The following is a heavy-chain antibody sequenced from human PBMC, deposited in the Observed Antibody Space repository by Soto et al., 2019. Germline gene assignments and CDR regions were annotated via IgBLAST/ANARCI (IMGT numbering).Heavy chain of an antibody. CDR2: IYYSGST. V-gene: IGHV4-39*01. J-gene: IGHJ4*02. D-gene: IGHD3-3*01. CDR3: ARHNTAHTYYDFWSGYARPYYFDY. CDR1: GGSISSSSYY. Sequence: PSETLSLTCTVSGGSISSSSYYWGWIRQPPGKGLEWIGSIYYSGSTYYNPSLKSRVTISVDTSKNQFSLKLSSVTAADTAVYYCARHNTAHTYYDFWSGYARPYYFDYWGQGTLVTVSS.